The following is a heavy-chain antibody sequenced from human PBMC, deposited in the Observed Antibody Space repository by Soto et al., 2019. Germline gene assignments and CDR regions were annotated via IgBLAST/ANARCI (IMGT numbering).Heavy chain of an antibody. J-gene: IGHJ4*02. Sequence: QVQLVQSGAEVKKPGASVKVSCKASGYTFASYAISWMRQAPGQGLEWMGWISAYDGNTNYAQKLQGRVTMTTDTSTSTAYRELRSLRPDDTAVYYCARDPPPPDYWGQGTLVTVSS. CDR2: ISAYDGNT. V-gene: IGHV1-18*01. CDR1: GYTFASYA. CDR3: ARDPPPPDY.